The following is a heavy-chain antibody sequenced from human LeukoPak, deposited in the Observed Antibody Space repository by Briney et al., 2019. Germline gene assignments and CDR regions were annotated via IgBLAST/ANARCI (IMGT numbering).Heavy chain of an antibody. D-gene: IGHD4-11*01. J-gene: IGHJ6*02. V-gene: IGHV4-39*01. CDR2: IYYSGST. CDR3: ARRSTVDYYGMDV. Sequence: PSETLSLTCTVSGGSISSSSYYWGWIRQPPGKGLEWIGSIYYSGSTYYNPSLKSRVTISVDTSKNQFSLKLSSVTAADTAVYYCARRSTVDYYGMDVWGQGTTATVSS. CDR1: GGSISSSSYY.